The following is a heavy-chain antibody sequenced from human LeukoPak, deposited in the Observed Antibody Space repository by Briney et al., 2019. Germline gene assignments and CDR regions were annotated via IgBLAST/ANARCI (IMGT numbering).Heavy chain of an antibody. Sequence: GESLKISCKGSGYSFTSYWIGWVRQMPGKGLEWMGIIYPGDSDTRYSPSFQGQVTISADKSISTAYLQWSSLKASDTAMYYCARGSVAGTSYYYYYYMDVWGKGTTVTVSS. CDR3: ARGSVAGTSYYYYYYMDV. V-gene: IGHV5-51*01. CDR1: GYSFTSYW. J-gene: IGHJ6*03. D-gene: IGHD6-19*01. CDR2: IYPGDSDT.